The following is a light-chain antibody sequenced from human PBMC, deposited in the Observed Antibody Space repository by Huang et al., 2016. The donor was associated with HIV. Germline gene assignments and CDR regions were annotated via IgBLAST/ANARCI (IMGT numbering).Light chain of an antibody. V-gene: IGKV3-15*01. CDR3: QQYNNWPPLLT. CDR1: ESVSSS. J-gene: IGKJ4*01. Sequence: EIVMTQSPATLSVSPGERVILTCRASESVSSSLAWYQQKPGQAPRLLSYGASTRASGVPPRFSGSGSGTEFTLTISSLQSADVAVYYCQQYNNWPPLLTFGGGTKVEIK. CDR2: GAS.